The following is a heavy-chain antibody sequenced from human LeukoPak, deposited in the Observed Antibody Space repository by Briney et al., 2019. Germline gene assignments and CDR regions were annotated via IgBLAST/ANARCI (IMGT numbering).Heavy chain of an antibody. CDR1: GDSISSTSHY. CDR2: VYFTGST. Sequence: SETLSLTCTVSGDSISSTSHYWDWIRQPPGKGPEWIGNVYFTGSTYYSPSLKSRVTISVDRSNNQFSLKLSSVTAADTAVYYCARGTYDSSGYYSDYWGQGTLVTVSS. CDR3: ARGTYDSSGYYSDY. V-gene: IGHV4-39*01. D-gene: IGHD3-22*01. J-gene: IGHJ4*02.